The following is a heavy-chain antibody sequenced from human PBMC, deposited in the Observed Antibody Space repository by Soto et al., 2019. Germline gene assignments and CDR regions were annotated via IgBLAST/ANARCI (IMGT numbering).Heavy chain of an antibody. V-gene: IGHV1-46*01. CDR2: INPSGGST. J-gene: IGHJ6*02. Sequence: ASVKVSCKASGGNFRRYAISWVRQAPGQGLEWMGIINPSGGSTSYAQKFQGRVTMTRDTSTSTVYMELSSLRSEDRAVYYCARETVGATTSYYGMDVWGQGTTVTVSS. CDR1: GGNFRRYA. CDR3: ARETVGATTSYYGMDV. D-gene: IGHD1-26*01.